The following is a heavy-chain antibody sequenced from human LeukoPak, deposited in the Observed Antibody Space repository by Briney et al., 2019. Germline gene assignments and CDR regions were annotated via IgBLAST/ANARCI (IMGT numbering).Heavy chain of an antibody. V-gene: IGHV3-72*01. Sequence: GGSLRLSCAASGFTFSDFYMDWVRQAPGKGLEWVGRTRNKANSYITEYAASVKGRFTISRDDSKNSLYLQMNSLKTEDTAVYYCAREAKRIILLRGVLTPRGYYYMDVWGKGTTVTVSS. D-gene: IGHD3-10*01. CDR2: TRNKANSYIT. J-gene: IGHJ6*03. CDR1: GFTFSDFY. CDR3: AREAKRIILLRGVLTPRGYYYMDV.